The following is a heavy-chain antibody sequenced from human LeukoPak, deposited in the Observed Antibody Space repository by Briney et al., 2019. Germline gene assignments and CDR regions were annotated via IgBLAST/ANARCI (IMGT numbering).Heavy chain of an antibody. D-gene: IGHD3-10*01. Sequence: PGGSLRLSCAASGFTFSRNAMAWVRQAPGKGLEWVAGIGSDGNTHYAKSVRGRFTISRDIFKNTISLQMSSLRAEDTAVYYCARDLSHYYGSANNWFDPWGQGTLVTVAS. J-gene: IGHJ5*02. V-gene: IGHV3-23*01. CDR1: GFTFSRNA. CDR2: IGSDGNT. CDR3: ARDLSHYYGSANNWFDP.